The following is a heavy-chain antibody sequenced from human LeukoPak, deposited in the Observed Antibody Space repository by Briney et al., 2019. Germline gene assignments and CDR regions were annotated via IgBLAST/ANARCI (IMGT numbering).Heavy chain of an antibody. CDR2: IYPGDSDT. V-gene: IGHV5-51*01. CDR3: ARVGYSNYYYYYYMGV. Sequence: GESLKISCKGSGYSFTSYWIGWVRQMPGKGLGWMGIIYPGDSDTRYSPSFQGQVTISADKSISTAYLQWSSLKASDTAMYYCARVGYSNYYYYYYMGVWGKGTTVTVSS. J-gene: IGHJ6*03. D-gene: IGHD4-11*01. CDR1: GYSFTSYW.